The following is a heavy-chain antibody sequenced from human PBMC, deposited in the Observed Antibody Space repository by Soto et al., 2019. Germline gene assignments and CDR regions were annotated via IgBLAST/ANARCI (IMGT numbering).Heavy chain of an antibody. Sequence: GGSLRLSCAASGFTFSSYAMHWVRQAPGKGLEWVAVISYDGSNKYYADSVKGRFTISRDNSKNTLYLQMNSLRAEDTAVYYCARDRRPEYSSSGRLMALGYWGQGTLVPVSS. CDR3: ARDRRPEYSSSGRLMALGY. V-gene: IGHV3-30-3*01. CDR1: GFTFSSYA. D-gene: IGHD6-6*01. J-gene: IGHJ4*02. CDR2: ISYDGSNK.